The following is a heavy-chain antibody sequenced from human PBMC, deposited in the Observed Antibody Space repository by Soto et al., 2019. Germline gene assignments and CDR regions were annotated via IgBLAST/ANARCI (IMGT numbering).Heavy chain of an antibody. CDR3: ARESSSGRRDRIDY. D-gene: IGHD6-19*01. Sequence: PGGSLRLSCVASGFTFSNHGMHWVRQAPGKGLEWVTVIWYDGTNRFYADSVKGRFTISRDISENTVYLQVDSLRSEDTAVYYCARESSSGRRDRIDYWGQGTLVTVSS. CDR1: GFTFSNHG. J-gene: IGHJ4*02. CDR2: IWYDGTNR. V-gene: IGHV3-33*01.